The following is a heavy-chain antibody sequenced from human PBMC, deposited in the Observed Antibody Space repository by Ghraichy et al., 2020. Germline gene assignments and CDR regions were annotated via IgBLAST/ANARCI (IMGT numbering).Heavy chain of an antibody. J-gene: IGHJ4*02. V-gene: IGHV3-74*01. D-gene: IGHD6-19*01. CDR2: INSDGSSS. Sequence: GESLNISCAASGFTFSSYWMHWVRQTPGKGLVWVSRINSDGSSSTYADSVKGRFTISRDNAKNTLYLQMNSLRAEDTAVYYCARDYYSSGCDQDFDYWGQGTLVTVSS. CDR1: GFTFSSYW. CDR3: ARDYYSSGCDQDFDY.